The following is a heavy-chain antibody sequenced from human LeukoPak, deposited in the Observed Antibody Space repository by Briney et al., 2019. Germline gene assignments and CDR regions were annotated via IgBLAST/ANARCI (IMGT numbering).Heavy chain of an antibody. D-gene: IGHD3-10*01. V-gene: IGHV3-7*01. CDR1: GFTFSSYW. J-gene: IGHJ4*02. CDR2: IKQDGSEK. Sequence: GGSLRLSCAASGFTFSSYWMSWVRQAPGKGLGWVANIKQDGSEKYYVDSVKGRFTISRDNAKNSLYLQMNSLRAEDTAVYYCARPMVRGIISAYFDYWGQGTLVTVSS. CDR3: ARPMVRGIISAYFDY.